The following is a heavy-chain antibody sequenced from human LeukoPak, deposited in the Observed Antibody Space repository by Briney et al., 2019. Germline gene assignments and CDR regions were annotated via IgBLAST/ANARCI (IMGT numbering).Heavy chain of an antibody. J-gene: IGHJ4*02. CDR2: ISSSGSTI. Sequence: GGSLRLSCAASGFTFSSYAMNWVRQAPGKGLEWVSYISSSGSTIYYADSVKGRFTISRDNAKNSLYLQMNSLRAEDTAVYYCARSEYYYDSSGYYGVDYWGQGTLVTVSS. D-gene: IGHD3-22*01. CDR1: GFTFSSYA. V-gene: IGHV3-48*03. CDR3: ARSEYYYDSSGYYGVDY.